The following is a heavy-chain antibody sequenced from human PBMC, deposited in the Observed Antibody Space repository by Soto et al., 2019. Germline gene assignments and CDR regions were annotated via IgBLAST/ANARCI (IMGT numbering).Heavy chain of an antibody. Sequence: SETLSLTCTVSGGSISSYYWSWIRQPPGKGLEWIGYIYYSGSTNYNPSLKSRVTISVDTSKNQFSLKLSSVTAADTAVYYCARGGYGSSPYFDYWGQGTLVTVSS. D-gene: IGHD6-6*01. CDR3: ARGGYGSSPYFDY. CDR2: IYYSGST. J-gene: IGHJ4*02. V-gene: IGHV4-59*01. CDR1: GGSISSYY.